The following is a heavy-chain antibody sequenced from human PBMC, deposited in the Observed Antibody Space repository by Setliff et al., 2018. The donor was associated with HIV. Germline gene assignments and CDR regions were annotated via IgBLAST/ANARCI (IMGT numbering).Heavy chain of an antibody. J-gene: IGHJ6*03. CDR1: DDPISSYY. Sequence: LSLTCYVPDDPISSYYWSWVRQPAGKGLEWIGRLYVSGDTNYNPSLKSRVTMSLDTAKKHFSLKLKSVTAADTAVYYCALTGHRLLRGYMDVWGKGTTVTVSS. D-gene: IGHD2-15*01. V-gene: IGHV4-4*07. CDR3: ALTGHRLLRGYMDV. CDR2: LYVSGDT.